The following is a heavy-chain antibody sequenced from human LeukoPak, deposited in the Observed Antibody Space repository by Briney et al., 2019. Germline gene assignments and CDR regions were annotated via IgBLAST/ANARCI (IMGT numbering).Heavy chain of an antibody. CDR1: GYTFTSYD. CDR3: ARERTPYYYMDV. D-gene: IGHD2-2*01. CDR2: MNPNSGNT. J-gene: IGHJ6*03. Sequence: ASVKVSCKASGYTFTSYDINWVRQATGQGLEWMGWMNPNSGNTGYAQKFQGRVTMTRNTSISTAYMELNSLRSEDTAVYYCARERTPYYYMDVWGKGTTVTVSS. V-gene: IGHV1-8*01.